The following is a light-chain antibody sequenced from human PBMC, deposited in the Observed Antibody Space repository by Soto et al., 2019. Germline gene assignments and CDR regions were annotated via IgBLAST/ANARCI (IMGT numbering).Light chain of an antibody. CDR1: QSVSSSY. J-gene: IGKJ1*01. Sequence: EIVLTQSPATLSLSPGERATLSCRASQSVSSSYLAWYQQKPGLAPRLLIYDASSRATGIPDRFSGSGSGTDFTLTIRRLEPEDFAVYYCQQYGSSPLFGQGTKVEIK. CDR3: QQYGSSPL. V-gene: IGKV3D-20*01. CDR2: DAS.